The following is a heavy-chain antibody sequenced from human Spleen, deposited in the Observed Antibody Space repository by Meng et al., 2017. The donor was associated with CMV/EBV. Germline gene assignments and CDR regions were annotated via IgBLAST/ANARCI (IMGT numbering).Heavy chain of an antibody. CDR3: ARDSREWIPNY. Sequence: GESLKISCTASGFDIKTYTMNWVRQAPGKGLEWVSAISGSGGETYNADSVKGRYTISRDNSRNTLYLQLNSLRPEDTAVYFCARDSREWIPNYWGQGTLVTVSS. V-gene: IGHV3-23*01. D-gene: IGHD3-3*01. CDR1: GFDIKTYT. CDR2: ISGSGGET. J-gene: IGHJ4*02.